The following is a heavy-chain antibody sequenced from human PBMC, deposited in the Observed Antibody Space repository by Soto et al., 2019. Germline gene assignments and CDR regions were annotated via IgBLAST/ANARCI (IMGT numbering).Heavy chain of an antibody. D-gene: IGHD2-2*01. Sequence: ASVNVSCKASGYTFTGYYMHCVRQAPGQGLEWMGIMNPSGGSTSYAQKFQGRVTMTRDTYTSTVYMELSSLRSEDTAVYYCARGKYQRYGWFDPWGQGTLVTVSS. CDR1: GYTFTGYY. CDR2: MNPSGGST. J-gene: IGHJ5*02. CDR3: ARGKYQRYGWFDP. V-gene: IGHV1-46*01.